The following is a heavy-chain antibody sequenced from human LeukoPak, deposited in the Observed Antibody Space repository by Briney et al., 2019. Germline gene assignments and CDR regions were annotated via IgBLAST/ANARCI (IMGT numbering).Heavy chain of an antibody. Sequence: GGSLRLSCAASGFTFSSFSMIWVRQAPGKGLEWVSSTSSSSAYTFYAESGKGRFTISRDNSKNTLDLQMNSLRTEDTAVYYCARESESPEREDWGLGTLVTVSS. D-gene: IGHD1-1*01. CDR3: ARESESPERED. J-gene: IGHJ4*02. V-gene: IGHV3-21*04. CDR1: GFTFSSFS. CDR2: TSSSSAYT.